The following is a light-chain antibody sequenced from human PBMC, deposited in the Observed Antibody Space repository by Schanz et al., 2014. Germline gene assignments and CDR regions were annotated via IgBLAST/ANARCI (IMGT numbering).Light chain of an antibody. V-gene: IGKV3-11*01. CDR2: DAS. CDR1: QSVRSY. Sequence: EIVLTQSPATLSLSPGERATLSCRASQSVRSYLAWYQQKPGQAPRLLIYDASNRATGIPARFSGSGSGTDFTLAISSLEPEDFAVYYCQQRDSWPLLTFGGGTKVEIK. CDR3: QQRDSWPLLT. J-gene: IGKJ4*01.